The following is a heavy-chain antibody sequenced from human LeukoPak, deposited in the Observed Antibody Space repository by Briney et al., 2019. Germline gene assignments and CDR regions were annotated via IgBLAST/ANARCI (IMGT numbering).Heavy chain of an antibody. J-gene: IGHJ6*02. CDR3: SAGLGLTNMDV. Sequence: GGSLRLSCAASGFTFSDAWMTWVRQAPGKGLEWVGRITREIDGGTTDYGAPVKGRFTISRNDSTNTVFLQMNSLKIENTGVYYCSAGLGLTNMDVWGQGTTVTVSS. V-gene: IGHV3-15*01. CDR1: GFTFSDAW. D-gene: IGHD1-1*01. CDR2: ITREIDGGTT.